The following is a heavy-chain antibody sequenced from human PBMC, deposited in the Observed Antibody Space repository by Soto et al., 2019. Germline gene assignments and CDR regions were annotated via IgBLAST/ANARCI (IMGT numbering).Heavy chain of an antibody. Sequence: LTCTVSGGSISSGDYDWSWIRQPPGKGLVWIGYIYYSGSTYYNPSLKSRVTISVDTSKNQFSLKLSSVTAADTAVYYCARVERFSGYYDRSGYNWFEPWGQGIQVTV. CDR1: GGSISSGDYD. D-gene: IGHD3-22*01. CDR3: ARVERFSGYYDRSGYNWFEP. J-gene: IGHJ5*02. V-gene: IGHV4-30-4*01. CDR2: IYYSGST.